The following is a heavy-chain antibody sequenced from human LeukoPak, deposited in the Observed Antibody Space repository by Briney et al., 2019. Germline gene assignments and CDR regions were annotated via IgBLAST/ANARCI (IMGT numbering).Heavy chain of an antibody. V-gene: IGHV1-69*13. CDR3: ARSRGYCSGGSCYEPDY. D-gene: IGHD2-15*01. CDR2: IIPIFGTA. Sequence: GASVKVSCKASGGTFSSYAISWVRQAPGQGLEWMGGIIPIFGTANYAQKFQGRVTITADESTSTAYMELSSLRSEDTAVYYCARSRGYCSGGSCYEPDYWGQGTLVTVSS. CDR1: GGTFSSYA. J-gene: IGHJ4*02.